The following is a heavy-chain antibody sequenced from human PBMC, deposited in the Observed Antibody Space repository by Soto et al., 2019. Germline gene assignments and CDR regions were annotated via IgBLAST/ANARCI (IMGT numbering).Heavy chain of an antibody. J-gene: IGHJ4*02. CDR2: ISSSSSTI. V-gene: IGHV3-48*02. D-gene: IGHD2-15*01. Sequence: EVQLVESGEGLVQPGGSLRLSCAASGLTFSSFAMNWVRQAPGKGLEWVSYISSSSSTIYYADSVKGRFTISRDNARNSLYLQMNSLRDEDTAVYYCARDPQDRRGPFDYWGQGTLVTVSS. CDR3: ARDPQDRRGPFDY. CDR1: GLTFSSFA.